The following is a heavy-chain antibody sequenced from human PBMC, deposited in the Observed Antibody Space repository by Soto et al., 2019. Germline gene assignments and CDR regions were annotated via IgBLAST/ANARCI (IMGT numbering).Heavy chain of an antibody. Sequence: PGGSLRLSCAASGFTFSSYWMHWVRQAPGKGLVWVSRINSDGSSATYADSVKGRFTISRDNGKNTVYLQMNSLRGEDTAVYYCASAGRSGSSLGYWGQGTLVTVSS. CDR2: INSDGSSA. CDR3: ASAGRSGSSLGY. J-gene: IGHJ4*02. V-gene: IGHV3-74*01. CDR1: GFTFSSYW. D-gene: IGHD3-10*01.